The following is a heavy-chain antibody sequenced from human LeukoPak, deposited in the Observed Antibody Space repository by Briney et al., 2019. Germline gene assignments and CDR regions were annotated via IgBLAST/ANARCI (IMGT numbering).Heavy chain of an antibody. CDR3: ARGLAVNTAKYFQH. Sequence: TPSETLSLTCAVYGGSFSGYYWSWIRQPPGKGLEWIGEIDHSGSTNYNPSLKSRVTISVDTSKNQFSLKLSSVTAADTAVYYCARGLAVNTAKYFQHWGQGTLVTVSS. D-gene: IGHD4-17*01. V-gene: IGHV4-34*01. CDR2: IDHSGST. J-gene: IGHJ1*01. CDR1: GGSFSGYY.